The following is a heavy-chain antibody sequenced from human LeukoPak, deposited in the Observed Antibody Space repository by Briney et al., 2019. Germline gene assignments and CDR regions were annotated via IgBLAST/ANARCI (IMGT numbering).Heavy chain of an antibody. D-gene: IGHD2-15*01. CDR3: VRYCNGGSCYRAAFDV. CDR2: IWYDGGKK. V-gene: IGHV3-33*01. Sequence: QSGGSLRLSCAASGFTFSDYGMYWVRQAPGKGLEWVALIWYDGGKKYYTDSVRGRFTVSRDNSKDTLYLQMDSLRAEDTAVYYCVRYCNGGSCYRAAFDVWGSGTMVTVSS. CDR1: GFTFSDYG. J-gene: IGHJ3*01.